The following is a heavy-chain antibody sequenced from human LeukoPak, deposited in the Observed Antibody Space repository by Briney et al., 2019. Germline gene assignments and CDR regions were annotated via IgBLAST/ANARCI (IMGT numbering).Heavy chain of an antibody. CDR2: INSDGSST. D-gene: IGHD6-13*01. CDR3: ARGIAAAGTKDY. Sequence: GGSLRLSCAASGFTFSSYWMHWVRQAPGKGLVWVSRINSDGSSTSYADSVKGRFTISRDNAKNTLYLQMNSLRAEDTAVYYCARGIAAAGTKDYWGQGTLVTVSS. V-gene: IGHV3-74*01. CDR1: GFTFSSYW. J-gene: IGHJ4*02.